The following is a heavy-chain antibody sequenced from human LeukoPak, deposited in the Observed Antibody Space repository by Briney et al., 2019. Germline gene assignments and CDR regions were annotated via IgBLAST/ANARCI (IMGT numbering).Heavy chain of an antibody. J-gene: IGHJ4*02. CDR2: ISREGGTT. Sequence: GGSLRLSCSASGFTFSASPMHWIRQAPGRGLEYVSAISREGGTTYYADSVKGRFTISRDNSKNTLYLQMSSLRAEDTAVYYCARVSGYSGTWYVDYWGQGTLVTVSS. CDR1: GFTFSASP. CDR3: ARVSGYSGTWYVDY. D-gene: IGHD6-13*01. V-gene: IGHV3-64D*06.